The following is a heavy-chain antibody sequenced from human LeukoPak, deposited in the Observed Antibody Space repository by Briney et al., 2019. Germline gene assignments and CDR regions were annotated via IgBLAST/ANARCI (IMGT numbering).Heavy chain of an antibody. Sequence: GGSLRLSCAASGFTLSSYAMSWVRQAPGKGLEWVSGISGSGIGTYYADSVKGRFTISRDNSKNTLYLEMNSLRAEDTAVYYCAKSRTAAVAGGFDYWGQGTLVTVSS. V-gene: IGHV3-23*01. J-gene: IGHJ4*02. CDR1: GFTLSSYA. D-gene: IGHD6-19*01. CDR3: AKSRTAAVAGGFDY. CDR2: ISGSGIGT.